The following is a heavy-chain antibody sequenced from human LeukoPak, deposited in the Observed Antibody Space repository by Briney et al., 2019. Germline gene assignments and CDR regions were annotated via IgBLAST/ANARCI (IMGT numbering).Heavy chain of an antibody. Sequence: QTGGSLRLSCAASGFTFSSYGMHWVRQAPGKGLEWVAVISYDGSNKYYADSVKGRFTISRDNSKNTLYLQMNSLRAEDTAVYYCAKIVAHFDYWGQGTLVTVSS. CDR2: ISYDGSNK. V-gene: IGHV3-30*18. J-gene: IGHJ4*02. CDR3: AKIVAHFDY. CDR1: GFTFSSYG. D-gene: IGHD5-12*01.